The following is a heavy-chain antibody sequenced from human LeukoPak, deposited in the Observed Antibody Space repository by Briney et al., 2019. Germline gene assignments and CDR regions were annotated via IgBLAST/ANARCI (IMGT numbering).Heavy chain of an antibody. V-gene: IGHV1-18*01. CDR2: ISAYNGNT. D-gene: IGHD2-15*01. J-gene: IGHJ5*02. Sequence: ASVKVSCKASGYTFTSYGISWVRRAPGQGLEWMGWISAYNGNTNYAQKLQGRVTMTTDTSTSTAYMELRSLRSDDTAVYYCARVQGYCSGGSCYSILRFDPWGQGTLVTVSS. CDR3: ARVQGYCSGGSCYSILRFDP. CDR1: GYTFTSYG.